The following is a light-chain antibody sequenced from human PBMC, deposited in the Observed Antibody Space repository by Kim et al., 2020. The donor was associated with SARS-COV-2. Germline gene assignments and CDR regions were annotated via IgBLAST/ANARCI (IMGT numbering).Light chain of an antibody. CDR3: QQLFTYPRT. CDR2: TAS. J-gene: IGKJ2*01. CDR1: QVIDNY. V-gene: IGKV1-9*01. Sequence: DIQLTQSPSFLSVSVGDRVTITCRASQVIDNYLVWYQQKPGKPPKVLIHTASTLQSGLPSRFSGSGSGTEFTLTVSSLQPEDFATYYCQQLFTYPRTFGQGTKLEI.